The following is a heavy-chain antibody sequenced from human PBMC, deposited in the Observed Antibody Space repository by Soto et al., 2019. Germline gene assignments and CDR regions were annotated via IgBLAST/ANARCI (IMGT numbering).Heavy chain of an antibody. CDR3: ARGYGGYSSSSRPLDY. D-gene: IGHD6-13*01. CDR2: IWYDGSNK. Sequence: GGSLRLSCAASGFTFSSYGMHWVRQAPGKGLEWVAVIWYDGSNKYYADSVKGRFTISRDNSKNTLYLQMNSLRAEDTAVYYCARGYGGYSSSSRPLDYWGQGTLVTVSS. J-gene: IGHJ4*02. CDR1: GFTFSSYG. V-gene: IGHV3-33*01.